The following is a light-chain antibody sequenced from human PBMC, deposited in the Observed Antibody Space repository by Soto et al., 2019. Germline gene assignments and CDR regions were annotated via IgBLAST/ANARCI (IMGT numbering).Light chain of an antibody. CDR1: HDISSSY. J-gene: IGKJ4*01. CDR2: GAS. CDR3: QHYGGSVRT. V-gene: IGKV3-20*01. Sequence: EIVLTQSPGALSLSPGERATLSCRTSHDISSSYLAWYQQKRGQAPRLLMYGASTRATGIPDRFSGSGSGTAFTLTISRLEPEDFAVYYCQHYGGSVRTFGGGTKVEIK.